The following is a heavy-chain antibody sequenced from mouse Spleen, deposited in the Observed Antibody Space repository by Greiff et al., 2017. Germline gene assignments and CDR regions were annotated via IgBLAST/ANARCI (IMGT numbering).Heavy chain of an antibody. D-gene: IGHD2-3*01. J-gene: IGHJ4*01. CDR3: ARGWLLYAMDY. V-gene: IGHV3-6*01. CDR2: ISYDGSN. Sequence: EVQLQESGPGLVKPSQSLSLTCSVTGYSITSGYYWNWIRQFPGNKLEWMGYISYDGSNNYNPSLKNRISITRDTSKNQFFLKLNSVTTEDTATYYCARGWLLYAMDYWGQGTSVTVSS. CDR1: GYSITSGYY.